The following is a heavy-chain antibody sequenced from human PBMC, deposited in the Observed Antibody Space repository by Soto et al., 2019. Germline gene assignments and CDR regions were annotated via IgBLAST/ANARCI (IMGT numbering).Heavy chain of an antibody. CDR3: SRGFYYDSLGDHLYYFDY. CDR1: GYTFTSHG. CDR2: ISPNNGNT. J-gene: IGHJ4*02. V-gene: IGHV1-18*04. D-gene: IGHD3-22*01. Sequence: QVPLVKSGGEVKKPGASVKVSCKASGYTFTSHGITWVRQAPGQGLEWMGWISPNNGNTNYAQRFQGRVTMTTDTSTSTAYMEVRSLRSDDTAVYYCSRGFYYDSLGDHLYYFDYWGQGTLVTVSS.